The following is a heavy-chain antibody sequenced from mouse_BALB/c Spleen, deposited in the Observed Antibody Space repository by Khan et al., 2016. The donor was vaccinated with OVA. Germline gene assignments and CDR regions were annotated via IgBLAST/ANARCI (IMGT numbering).Heavy chain of an antibody. CDR1: GYTFTTYW. J-gene: IGHJ2*01. Sequence: QVQLQQSGAELAKPGASVKMSCKASGYTFTTYWMHWVKQRPGQGLEWIGYINPTSGYTDYNDKFKDRATFSADKSSSTPFMQMSSLTSEDSAVYYCTRDNIDYWGQGTTLTVSS. CDR3: TRDNIDY. CDR2: INPTSGYT. V-gene: IGHV1-7*01. D-gene: IGHD1-3*01.